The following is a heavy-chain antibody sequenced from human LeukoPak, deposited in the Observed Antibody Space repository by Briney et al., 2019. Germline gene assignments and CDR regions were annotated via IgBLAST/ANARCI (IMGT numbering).Heavy chain of an antibody. CDR3: ARLAYSSSWYVGYFDY. Sequence: GESLRISCKGSGYIFTSYWIGWVRQMPGKGLEWMGIIFPGDSDTRYSPSFQGQVTISADKSISTAYLQWSSLKASDTAMYYCARLAYSSSWYVGYFDYWGQGTLVTVSS. D-gene: IGHD6-13*01. CDR2: IFPGDSDT. CDR1: GYIFTSYW. J-gene: IGHJ4*02. V-gene: IGHV5-51*01.